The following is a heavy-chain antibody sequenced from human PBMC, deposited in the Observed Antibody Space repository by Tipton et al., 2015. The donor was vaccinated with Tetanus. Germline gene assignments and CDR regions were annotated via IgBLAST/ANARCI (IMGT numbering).Heavy chain of an antibody. J-gene: IGHJ4*02. D-gene: IGHD2-2*01. V-gene: IGHV4-39*01. CDR2: IFYIGSA. CDR3: ARRVPMPSAPSRYFDY. CDR1: GGSISSSSYY. Sequence: LRLSCTVSGGSISSSSYYWGWIRQPPGKGLEWIGNIFYIGSAYYNPSLRSRVTISVDTSKNQFSLKLSSVTAADTALYYCARRVPMPSAPSRYFDYWGQGTLVTVSS.